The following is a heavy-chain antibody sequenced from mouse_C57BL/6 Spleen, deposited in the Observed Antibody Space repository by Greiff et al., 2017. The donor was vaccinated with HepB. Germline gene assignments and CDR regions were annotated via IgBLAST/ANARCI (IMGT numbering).Heavy chain of an antibody. J-gene: IGHJ2*01. CDR2: ILPGSGST. CDR3: ARRGITTVVARYYFDY. Sequence: VQLVESGAELMKPGASVKLSCKATGYTFTGYWIEWVKQRPGHGLEWIGEILPGSGSTNYNEKFKGKATFTADTSSNTAYMQLSSLTTEDSAIYYCARRGITTVVARYYFDYWGQGTTLTVSS. D-gene: IGHD1-1*01. CDR1: GYTFTGYW. V-gene: IGHV1-9*01.